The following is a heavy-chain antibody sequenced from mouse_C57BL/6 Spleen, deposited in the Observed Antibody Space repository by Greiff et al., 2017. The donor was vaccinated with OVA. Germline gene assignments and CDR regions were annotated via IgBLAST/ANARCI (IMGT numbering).Heavy chain of an antibody. V-gene: IGHV2-6*01. CDR2: IWGVGST. CDR1: GFSLTSYG. J-gene: IGHJ3*01. CDR3: ASGSSYVRFAY. Sequence: VKLVESGPGLVAPSQSLSITCTVSGFSLTSYGVDWVRQSPGKGLEWLGVIWGVGSTNYNSALKSRLSISKDNSKSQVFLKMNSLQTDDTAMYYCASGSSYVRFAYWGQGTLVTVSA. D-gene: IGHD1-1*01.